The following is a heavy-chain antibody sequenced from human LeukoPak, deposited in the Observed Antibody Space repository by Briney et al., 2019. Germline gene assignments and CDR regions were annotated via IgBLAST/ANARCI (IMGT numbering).Heavy chain of an antibody. CDR1: GFTFSSYG. D-gene: IGHD2-21*01. J-gene: IGHJ3*02. V-gene: IGHV3-30*02. Sequence: PGGSLRLSCAASGFTFSSYGMHWVRQAPGKGLEWVAFIRYDGSNKYYADSVKGRFTISRDNSENTLYLQMNSLRAEDTAVYYCAKLMSRFCGGDCSILTGGAFDIWGQGTMVTVSS. CDR3: AKLMSRFCGGDCSILTGGAFDI. CDR2: IRYDGSNK.